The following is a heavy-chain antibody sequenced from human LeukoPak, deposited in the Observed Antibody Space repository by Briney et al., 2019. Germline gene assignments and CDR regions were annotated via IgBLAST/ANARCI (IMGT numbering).Heavy chain of an antibody. V-gene: IGHV3-30*18. Sequence: GGSLRLSYAASGFTFSSYGMHWVRQAPGKGLEWVAVISYDGSNKYYADSVKGRFTISRDNSKNTLYLQMNSLRAEDTAVYYCAKVGPHSSSWYGLDYWGQGTLVTVSS. D-gene: IGHD6-13*01. CDR1: GFTFSSYG. CDR2: ISYDGSNK. CDR3: AKVGPHSSSWYGLDY. J-gene: IGHJ4*02.